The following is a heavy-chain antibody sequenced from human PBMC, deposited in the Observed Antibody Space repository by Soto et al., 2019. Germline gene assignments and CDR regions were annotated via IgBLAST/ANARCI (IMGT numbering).Heavy chain of an antibody. CDR3: ARVPTGKYGVLSY. CDR1: GFTFCSYW. V-gene: IGHV3-74*01. D-gene: IGHD2-8*01. CDR2: INPGGSIT. J-gene: IGHJ4*02. Sequence: EEQLVESGGGLVQPGGSLRLSCAASGFTFCSYWMHWFRPAPGKGLVWVSRINPGGSITAYADSVKGRFTISRDNAKNTLYLQMNSLRGDDTAVYYCARVPTGKYGVLSYWGQGTLVTVSS.